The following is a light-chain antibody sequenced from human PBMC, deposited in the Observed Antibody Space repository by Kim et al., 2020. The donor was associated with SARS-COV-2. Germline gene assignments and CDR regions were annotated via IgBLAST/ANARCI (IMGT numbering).Light chain of an antibody. CDR2: AAS. CDR3: QQSYSTPRLT. Sequence: SVGDRVTITCRASQSISSYLNWYQQKPGKAPKLLIYAASSLQSGVPSRFSGSGSGTDFTLTISSLQPEDFATYYCQQSYSTPRLTFGGGTKVDIK. V-gene: IGKV1-39*01. CDR1: QSISSY. J-gene: IGKJ4*01.